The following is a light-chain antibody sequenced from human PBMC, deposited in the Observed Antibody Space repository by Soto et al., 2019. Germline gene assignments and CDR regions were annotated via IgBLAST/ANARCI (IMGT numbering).Light chain of an antibody. CDR2: AAS. V-gene: IGKV1-39*01. J-gene: IGKJ4*01. Sequence: DIQMTQSPSSLSASVGDRVTITCRASQSISSYLNWYQQKPGKAPKLLISAASSLQSGVPSRFGGSGSGTDFTLTISSLQPEDFATYYCQQSYGAPPHTFGGGTKVDIK. CDR3: QQSYGAPPHT. CDR1: QSISSY.